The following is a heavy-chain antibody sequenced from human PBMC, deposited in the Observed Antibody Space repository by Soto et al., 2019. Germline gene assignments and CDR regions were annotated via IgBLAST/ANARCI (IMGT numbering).Heavy chain of an antibody. CDR3: AGGFGSGHYDY. J-gene: IGHJ4*02. Sequence: QVQLQQSGPGLVKPSGTLSLTCDVSGVSISSSSWWSWVRQPPGKGLGWVGEIYHSGSTNYNPSLKSRLTIPVDKSKNHFSLRLVSVTAAGTAVYYCAGGFGSGHYDYWGQGSLVTVSS. CDR1: GVSISSSSW. V-gene: IGHV4-4*02. CDR2: IYHSGST. D-gene: IGHD3-10*01.